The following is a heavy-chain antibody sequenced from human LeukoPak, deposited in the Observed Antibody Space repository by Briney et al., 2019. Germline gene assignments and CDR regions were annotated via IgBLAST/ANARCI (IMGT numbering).Heavy chain of an antibody. D-gene: IGHD3-22*01. Sequence: SVKVSCKASGGTFSSYAISWVRQAPGQGLEWMGGIIPIFGTANYAQKFQGRVTITADESTSTAYMELSSPRSEDTAVYYCASAPTYDYYDSSGYSDYWGQGTLVTVSS. V-gene: IGHV1-69*01. J-gene: IGHJ4*02. CDR2: IIPIFGTA. CDR1: GGTFSSYA. CDR3: ASAPTYDYYDSSGYSDY.